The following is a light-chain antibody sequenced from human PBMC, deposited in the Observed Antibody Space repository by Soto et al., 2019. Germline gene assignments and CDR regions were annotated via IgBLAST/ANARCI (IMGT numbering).Light chain of an antibody. V-gene: IGLV2-14*01. CDR2: EVS. CDR3: SSYTSSRTLLYV. J-gene: IGLJ1*01. Sequence: QSALTQPASVSGSPGQSVTISCTGTSSDVGGYQYVTWYQQHPGKAPKLMIYEVSNRPSGVSNRFSGSKSGNTASLTISGLQAEDEADYYCSSYTSSRTLLYVFGTGTKHTVL. CDR1: SSDVGGYQY.